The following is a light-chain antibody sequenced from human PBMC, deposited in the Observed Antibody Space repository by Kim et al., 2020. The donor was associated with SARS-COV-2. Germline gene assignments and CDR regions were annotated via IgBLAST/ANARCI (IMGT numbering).Light chain of an antibody. CDR1: QNIDSNY. CDR3: QQYGNWPTWT. Sequence: EIVLTQSPATLSFSPGERATLSCRASQNIDSNYLAWGQQKPGQAPRLLIYGASTRATGIPARFSGSGSGTDFTLTISRLEPEDFAVYYCQQYGNWPTWTFGEGTKVDIK. J-gene: IGKJ1*01. V-gene: IGKV3-20*01. CDR2: GAS.